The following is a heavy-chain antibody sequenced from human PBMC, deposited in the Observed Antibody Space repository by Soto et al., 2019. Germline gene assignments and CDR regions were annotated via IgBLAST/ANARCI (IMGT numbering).Heavy chain of an antibody. J-gene: IGHJ4*02. CDR2: IIPIFGTA. Sequence: WASVKVSCKASGGTFSSYAIRWVRQAPGQGLEWMGGIIPIFGTANYAQKFQGRVTITADESTSTAYMELSSLRSEDTAVYYCARTYYYDSSGYYYHFDYWGQGTMVTVYS. CDR3: ARTYYYDSSGYYYHFDY. CDR1: GGTFSSYA. V-gene: IGHV1-69*13. D-gene: IGHD3-22*01.